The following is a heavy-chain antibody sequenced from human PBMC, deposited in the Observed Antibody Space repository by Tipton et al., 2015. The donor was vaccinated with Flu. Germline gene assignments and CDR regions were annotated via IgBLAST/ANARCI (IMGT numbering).Heavy chain of an antibody. D-gene: IGHD6-19*01. CDR3: ARGPSSRGVAYAFDI. Sequence: QSGAEVKKPGESLKISCKGSGYSFTSYWIGWVRQMPGKGLEWMGIIYPGDSDTRSSPSFQGQVTISADKSISTAYLQWSSLKASDTAMYYCARGPSSRGVAYAFDIWGQGTMVTVSS. V-gene: IGHV5-51*01. CDR2: IYPGDSDT. CDR1: GYSFTSYW. J-gene: IGHJ3*02.